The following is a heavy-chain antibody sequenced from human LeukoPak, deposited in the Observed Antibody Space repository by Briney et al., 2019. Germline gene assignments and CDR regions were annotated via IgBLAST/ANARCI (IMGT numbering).Heavy chain of an antibody. CDR2: IRGKAYGGTT. Sequence: GGSLRLSCTASGFTFGDYSLSWFRQAPGKGLEWVGFIRGKAYGGTTEYAASVKGGFTISRDDSKSIAYLQMNSLKTEDTAVYYCTRGLRLERSFDYWGQGTLVTVSS. CDR1: GFTFGDYS. CDR3: TRGLRLERSFDY. D-gene: IGHD1-1*01. J-gene: IGHJ4*02. V-gene: IGHV3-49*03.